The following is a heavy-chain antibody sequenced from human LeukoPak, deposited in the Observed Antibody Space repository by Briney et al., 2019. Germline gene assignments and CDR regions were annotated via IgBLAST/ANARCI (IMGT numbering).Heavy chain of an antibody. CDR1: GFPFGDFA. D-gene: IGHD2-21*01. CDR3: VKDDVCSIPGCVSDALVV. V-gene: IGHV3-23*01. CDR2: ITCSGQNT. Sequence: GGSLRLSCAASGFPFGDFAMTWVRQVPGGGLEWVSTITCSGQNTYYADSVKGRFTISRDDYKGMLYLQMNSLRAEDTAMYYCVKDDVCSIPGCVSDALVVWGQGTVVTVSS. J-gene: IGHJ3*01.